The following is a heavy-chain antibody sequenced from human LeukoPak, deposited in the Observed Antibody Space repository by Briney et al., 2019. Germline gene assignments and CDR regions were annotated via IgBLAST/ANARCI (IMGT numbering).Heavy chain of an antibody. Sequence: GESLKISCQGSGYSFTSYWIGWVRQMPGKGLEWMGIIYPGDSDTRYSPSFQGQVTISADKSISTAYLQWSSLKASDTAMYYCARAPYQLLSDYYYYGMDVWGQGTTVTVSS. CDR3: ARAPYQLLSDYYYYGMDV. CDR2: IYPGDSDT. V-gene: IGHV5-51*01. CDR1: GYSFTSYW. D-gene: IGHD2-2*01. J-gene: IGHJ6*02.